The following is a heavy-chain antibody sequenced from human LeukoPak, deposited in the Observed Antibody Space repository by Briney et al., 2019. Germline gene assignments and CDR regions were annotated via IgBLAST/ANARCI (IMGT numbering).Heavy chain of an antibody. Sequence: ASVKVSCKASGYTFTSYGISWVRQAPGQGLEWMGWISAYNGNTNYAQKLQGRVTMTTDTSTSTAYMELRSLRSGDTAVYYCARDRLYCSSTSCYGDYYYGMDVWGQGTTVTVSS. CDR1: GYTFTSYG. V-gene: IGHV1-18*01. D-gene: IGHD2-2*01. CDR2: ISAYNGNT. CDR3: ARDRLYCSSTSCYGDYYYGMDV. J-gene: IGHJ6*02.